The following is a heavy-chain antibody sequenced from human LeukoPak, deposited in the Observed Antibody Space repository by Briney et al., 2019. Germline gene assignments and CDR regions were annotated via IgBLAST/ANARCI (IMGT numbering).Heavy chain of an antibody. CDR3: ARDGSVGYCSSTSCHGGAFDI. CDR1: GGSISSSSYY. V-gene: IGHV4-39*01. Sequence: SETLSLTSTVSGGSISSSSYYWGWIRQPPGKGLEWIGSIYYSGSTYYNPSPKSRVTISVDTSKKQFSLKLSSVTAADTAVYYCARDGSVGYCSSTSCHGGAFDIWGQGTMVTVSS. J-gene: IGHJ3*02. D-gene: IGHD2-2*01. CDR2: IYYSGST.